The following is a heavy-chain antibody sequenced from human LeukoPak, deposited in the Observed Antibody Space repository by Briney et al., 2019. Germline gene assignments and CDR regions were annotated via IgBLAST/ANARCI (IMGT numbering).Heavy chain of an antibody. V-gene: IGHV3-23*01. CDR2: ISGSGGST. CDR1: GFTFSSYA. J-gene: IGHJ4*02. CDR3: ASRHCSGGGCYFAGADPFDY. D-gene: IGHD2-15*01. Sequence: GGSLRLSCAASGFTFSSYAMSWVRQAPGQGLEWVSAISGSGGSTYYADSVEGRFTISRDNSKNTLYLQMNSLRAEDTAVYYCASRHCSGGGCYFAGADPFDYWGQGTLVTVSS.